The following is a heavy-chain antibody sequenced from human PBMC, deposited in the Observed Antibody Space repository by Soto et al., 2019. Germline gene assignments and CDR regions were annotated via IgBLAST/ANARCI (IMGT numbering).Heavy chain of an antibody. Sequence: SGPTLVNPTQTLTLTCNFSGLSLSTSGEGVGWIRQPPGKALEWLALIYWDDDKRYSPSLKSRLTITKDTSKNQVVLTMTNMDPVDTATYYCAHRRWKQQPRFGWFDPWGQGTLVTVSS. CDR3: AHRRWKQQPRFGWFDP. D-gene: IGHD6-13*01. CDR2: IYWDDDK. CDR1: GLSLSTSGEG. V-gene: IGHV2-5*02. J-gene: IGHJ5*02.